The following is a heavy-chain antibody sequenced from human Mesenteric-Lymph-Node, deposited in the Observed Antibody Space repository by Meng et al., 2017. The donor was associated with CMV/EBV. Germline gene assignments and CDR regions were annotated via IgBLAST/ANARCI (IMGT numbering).Heavy chain of an antibody. Sequence: SETLSLTCAVYGGSFSGYYWSWIRQPPGKGLEWIGEINHSGSTNYNPSLKSRVTISVDTSKNQFSLKLSSVTAADTAVYYCASVLCSSTSCPRGYYYGMDVWGQGTTVTVSS. V-gene: IGHV4-34*01. CDR3: ASVLCSSTSCPRGYYYGMDV. CDR1: GGSFSGYY. CDR2: INHSGST. J-gene: IGHJ6*02. D-gene: IGHD2-2*01.